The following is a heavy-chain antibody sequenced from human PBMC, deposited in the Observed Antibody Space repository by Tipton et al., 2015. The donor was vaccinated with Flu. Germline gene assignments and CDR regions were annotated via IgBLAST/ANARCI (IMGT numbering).Heavy chain of an antibody. D-gene: IGHD3-16*01. V-gene: IGHV1-8*01. J-gene: IGHJ4*02. CDR2: VNPGSGDT. CDR3: AVITFGGRLDS. Sequence: QSGPEVKKPGASVKVSCKGFGYSFSTFDLQWVRQSTGQGLELMGWVNPGSGDTGYTRKFLGRVTMTRDSAINTAYMELSGLRSEDTATYYCAVITFGGRLDSWGQGTLVTVSS. CDR1: GYSFSTFD.